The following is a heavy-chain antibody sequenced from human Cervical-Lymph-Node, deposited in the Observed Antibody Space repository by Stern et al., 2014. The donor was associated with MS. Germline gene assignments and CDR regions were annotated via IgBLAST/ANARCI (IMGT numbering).Heavy chain of an antibody. D-gene: IGHD6-13*01. V-gene: IGHV3-23*04. CDR1: GFTFSHFA. CDR3: AKDHRIAAPGSTPFDS. CDR2: ISASGRGY. Sequence: EVQLVESGGGLAQPGGSLRLSCEASGFTFSHFAMNWVRQAPGKGLQWVSSISASGRGYHYADSVRGRFTVSRDNPKKTVYLQLNNLGADDAAIYYCAKDHRIAAPGSTPFDSWGPGTLVTVSS. J-gene: IGHJ4*02.